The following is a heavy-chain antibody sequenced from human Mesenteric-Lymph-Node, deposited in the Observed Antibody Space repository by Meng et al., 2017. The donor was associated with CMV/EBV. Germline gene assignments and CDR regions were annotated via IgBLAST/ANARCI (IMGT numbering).Heavy chain of an antibody. J-gene: IGHJ4*02. CDR3: ARRLAAAGLFDY. CDR2: IYWNDDE. D-gene: IGHD6-13*01. V-gene: IGHV2-5*08. Sequence: SGPTLVKPTQTLTLTCTFSGLSLSTDGMRVSWIRQPPGKALEWLALIYWNDDERYSPSLKSRLTITKDTSKNQVVLTMTTMDPVDTATYYCARRLAAAGLFDYWGPGTLVTVSS. CDR1: GLSLSTDGMR.